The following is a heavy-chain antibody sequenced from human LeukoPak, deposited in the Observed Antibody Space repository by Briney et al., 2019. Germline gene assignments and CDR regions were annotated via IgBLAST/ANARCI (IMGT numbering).Heavy chain of an antibody. CDR3: AKAYGSGSYYKLPYYGMDV. V-gene: IGHV3-23*01. CDR1: GFTFSSYA. Sequence: GGSLRLSCAASGFTFSSYAMSWVRQAPGKGLEWVSAISGSGGSTYYADSVKGRFTISRDNSKNTLYLQMNSLRAEDTAVYYCAKAYGSGSYYKLPYYGMDVWGQGTTVTVSS. D-gene: IGHD3-10*01. J-gene: IGHJ6*02. CDR2: ISGSGGST.